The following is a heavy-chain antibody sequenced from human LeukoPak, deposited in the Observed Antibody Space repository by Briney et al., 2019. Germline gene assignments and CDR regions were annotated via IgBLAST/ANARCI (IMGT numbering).Heavy chain of an antibody. CDR3: ARGEWWYYESSADDAFDI. Sequence: PSETLSLTCTVSGGSISSYYWGWIRQPPGKGLGWIGHIYWSGRTNSNPSRKSRVTISEDTSKNQCSLKLSALTAAATAVFYGARGEWWYYESSADDAFDIWGQGTMVTVSS. CDR1: GGSISSYY. J-gene: IGHJ3*02. V-gene: IGHV4-59*08. D-gene: IGHD3-22*01. CDR2: IYWSGRT.